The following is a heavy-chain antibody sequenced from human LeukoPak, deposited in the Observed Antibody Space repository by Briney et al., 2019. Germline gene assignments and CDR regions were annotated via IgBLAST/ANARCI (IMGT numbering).Heavy chain of an antibody. CDR3: ARDETGDFDY. J-gene: IGHJ4*02. CDR1: GFTFSSYS. V-gene: IGHV3-21*01. CDR2: ISSGSNYI. Sequence: GGSLGLSCAASGFTFSSYSMVWVRQAPGKGLEWVSSISSGSNYIYYADSVKGRFTISRDNAKNSLYLQMNSLRAEDTAVYYCARDETGDFDYWGQGTLVTVSS. D-gene: IGHD7-27*01.